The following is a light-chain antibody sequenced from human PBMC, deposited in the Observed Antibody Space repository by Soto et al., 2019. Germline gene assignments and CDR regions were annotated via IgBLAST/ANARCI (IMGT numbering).Light chain of an antibody. CDR2: DVS. Sequence: QSVLTQPPSASGSPGQSVTISCAGSRSNIGSYDFVAWYQQHPGKAPKLIIYDVSERPSGVPDRFSGSKSGTAASLTVSGLQAEDEADYYCSSYAGRNNYVFGTGTKFTVL. CDR3: SSYAGRNNYV. CDR1: RSNIGSYDF. J-gene: IGLJ1*01. V-gene: IGLV2-8*01.